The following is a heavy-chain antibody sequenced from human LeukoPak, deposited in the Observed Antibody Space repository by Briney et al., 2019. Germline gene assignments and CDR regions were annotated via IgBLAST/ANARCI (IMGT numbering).Heavy chain of an antibody. J-gene: IGHJ4*02. CDR3: ASASTQRYYFDY. V-gene: IGHV1-18*01. Sequence: ASVKVSCKASGYTFTSYGISWVRQAPGQGLEWMGWISAYNGNTNYAQKLQGRVTMTTDTSTSTAYMGLSSLRSEDTAMYYCASASTQRYYFDYWGQGTLVTVSS. CDR1: GYTFTSYG. D-gene: IGHD5/OR15-5a*01. CDR2: ISAYNGNT.